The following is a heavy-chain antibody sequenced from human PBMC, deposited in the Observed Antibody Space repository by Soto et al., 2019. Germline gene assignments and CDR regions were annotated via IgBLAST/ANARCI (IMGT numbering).Heavy chain of an antibody. Sequence: QVQLVESGGGVVQPGRSLRLSCAASGFTFSSYGMHWVRQAPGKGLEWVALVWYDGGNKYYADSVKGRFTISRDNSKNTMNXQMNSLRDEDTAVYYCVRAAGYSGNDYVYYYGMDVWGQGTTVTVSS. CDR3: VRAAGYSGNDYVYYYGMDV. CDR1: GFTFSSYG. CDR2: VWYDGGNK. D-gene: IGHD5-12*01. J-gene: IGHJ6*02. V-gene: IGHV3-33*01.